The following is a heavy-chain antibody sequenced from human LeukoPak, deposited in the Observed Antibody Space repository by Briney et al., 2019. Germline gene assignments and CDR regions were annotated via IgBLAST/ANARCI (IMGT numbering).Heavy chain of an antibody. CDR2: IIPIFGTA. Sequence: SVKVSCKASGGTFSSYAISWVRQAPGQGLEWMGGIIPIFGTANYAQKFQGRVTITADKSTSTAYMELSSLRSEDTAVYYFARESDYGGNSPFLFDYWGQGTLVTVSS. V-gene: IGHV1-69*06. CDR3: ARESDYGGNSPFLFDY. CDR1: GGTFSSYA. J-gene: IGHJ4*02. D-gene: IGHD4-23*01.